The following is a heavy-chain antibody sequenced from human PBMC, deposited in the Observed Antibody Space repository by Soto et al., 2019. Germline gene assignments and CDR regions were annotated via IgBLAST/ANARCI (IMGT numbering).Heavy chain of an antibody. D-gene: IGHD5-18*01. J-gene: IGHJ5*02. Sequence: SETLSLTCTVSGGSISSYYWSWIRQPPGKGLEWIGYIYYSGSTNYNPSLKSRVTISVDTSKNQFSLKLSSVTAGDTAVYYCARASYGYVLDPWGQGTLVTVSS. CDR2: IYYSGST. CDR1: GGSISSYY. CDR3: ARASYGYVLDP. V-gene: IGHV4-59*01.